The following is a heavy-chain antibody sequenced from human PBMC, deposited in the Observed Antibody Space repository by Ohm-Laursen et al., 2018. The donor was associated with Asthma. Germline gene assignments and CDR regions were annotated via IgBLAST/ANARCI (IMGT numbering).Heavy chain of an antibody. CDR3: ARRPLWFLDY. J-gene: IGHJ4*02. CDR2: ISSSSSYI. V-gene: IGHV3-21*01. CDR1: GFTFSSYA. D-gene: IGHD3-10*01. Sequence: SLRLSCSASGFTFSSYAMSWVRQAPGQGLEWVSSISSSSSYIYYADSVKGRFTISRDNAKNSLYLQMNSLRAEDTAVYYCARRPLWFLDYWGQGTLVTVSS.